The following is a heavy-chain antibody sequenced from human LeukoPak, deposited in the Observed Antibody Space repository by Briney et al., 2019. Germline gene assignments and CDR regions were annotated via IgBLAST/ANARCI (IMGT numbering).Heavy chain of an antibody. V-gene: IGHV3-69-1*01. CDR3: ARDPPDY. Sequence: GGSLRLSCAASGFIFSDYSMGWVRQAPGKGLEWVSSITTSRDQYHADSVKGRFTVSRDNAKNSLYLQMNSLRAEDTAVYYCARDPPDYWGQGTLVTVSS. CDR1: GFIFSDYS. CDR2: ITTSRDQ. J-gene: IGHJ4*02.